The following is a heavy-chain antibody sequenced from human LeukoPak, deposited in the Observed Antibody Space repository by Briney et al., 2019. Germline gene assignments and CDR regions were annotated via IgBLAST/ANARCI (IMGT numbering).Heavy chain of an antibody. CDR3: ARKFIAVAANHPENYGMDV. Sequence: GASVKVSCKASGYTFTSYGISWVRQAPGQGLEWMGWISAYNGNTNYAQKLQGRVTMTTDTSTSTAYMELSSLRSEDTAVYYCARKFIAVAANHPENYGMDVWGQGTTVTVSS. CDR1: GYTFTSYG. CDR2: ISAYNGNT. V-gene: IGHV1-18*01. J-gene: IGHJ6*02. D-gene: IGHD6-19*01.